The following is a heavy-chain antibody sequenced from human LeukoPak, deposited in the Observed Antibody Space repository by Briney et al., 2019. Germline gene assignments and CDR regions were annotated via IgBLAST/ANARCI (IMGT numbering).Heavy chain of an antibody. V-gene: IGHV4-4*07. Sequence: SETLSLTCSISGGSIFTYYWSWVRPPAGKGLEWIGRIHTGGSTNYSPSLKSRVTMSLDTSKNQFSLKLASVTAADTAVYYCARIFDRDVWGQGTLVTVSS. CDR2: IHTGGST. CDR3: ARIFDRDV. J-gene: IGHJ3*01. CDR1: GGSIFTYY. D-gene: IGHD3-22*01.